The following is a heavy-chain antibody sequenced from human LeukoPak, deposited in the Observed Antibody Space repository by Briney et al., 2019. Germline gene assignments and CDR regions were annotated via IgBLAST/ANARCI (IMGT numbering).Heavy chain of an antibody. CDR3: ARENTGIFDH. CDR2: INTDGSST. J-gene: IGHJ4*02. Sequence: GGSLRLSCAASGFTFSSYWMHWVRHAPGKGLVWVSRINTDGSSTTYADYVKGRITISRDNAKNTLYLQMNSLRAEDTAVYYCARENTGIFDHWGQGTLVTVSS. V-gene: IGHV3-74*01. D-gene: IGHD1-14*01. CDR1: GFTFSSYW.